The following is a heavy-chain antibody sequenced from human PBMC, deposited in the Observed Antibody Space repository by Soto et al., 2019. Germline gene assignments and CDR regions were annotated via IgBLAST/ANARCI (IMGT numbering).Heavy chain of an antibody. V-gene: IGHV4-59*01. CDR3: ARSVAVPGAHIDY. D-gene: IGHD6-19*01. Sequence: SGTLSLTCIVSGGSISGSYWSGIRPTPGKGLEWLGYVYYTGSTNYSPSLRSRVSISVDTSKNEFSLRLSSVTAADTAVYFCARSVAVPGAHIDYWGQGTQVTVSS. J-gene: IGHJ4*02. CDR2: VYYTGST. CDR1: GGSISGSY.